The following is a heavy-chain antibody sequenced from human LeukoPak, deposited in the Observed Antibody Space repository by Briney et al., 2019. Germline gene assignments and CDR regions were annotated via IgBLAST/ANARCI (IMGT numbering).Heavy chain of an antibody. V-gene: IGHV4-39*07. CDR2: ISYGGRT. CDR3: ARARYNSPCDY. CDR1: GGSISSSNNY. J-gene: IGHJ4*02. D-gene: IGHD5-24*01. Sequence: SETLSLTCSVSGGSISSSNNYWGWIRQSPGRGLEWIGSISYGGRTYYNPSLKSRVTISVDTSKNQFSLRLSSVTAADTAVYYCARARYNSPCDYCTQGNLVTVSS.